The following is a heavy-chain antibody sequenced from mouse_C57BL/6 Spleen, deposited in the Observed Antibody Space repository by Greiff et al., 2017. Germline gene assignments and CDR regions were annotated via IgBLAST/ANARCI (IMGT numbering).Heavy chain of an antibody. J-gene: IGHJ4*01. D-gene: IGHD2-3*01. CDR1: GFTFSNYW. CDR3: TGEDGYYDAMDY. V-gene: IGHV6-3*01. CDR2: IRLKSDNYAT. Sequence: EVNVVESGGGLVQPGGSMKLSCVASGFTFSNYWMNWVRQSPEKGLEWVAQIRLKSDNYATHYAESVKGRFTISRDDSKSSVYLQMNNLRAEDTGIYYCTGEDGYYDAMDYWGQGTSVTVSS.